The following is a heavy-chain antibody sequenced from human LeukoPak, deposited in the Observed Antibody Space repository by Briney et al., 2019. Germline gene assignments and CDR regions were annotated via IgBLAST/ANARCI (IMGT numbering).Heavy chain of an antibody. Sequence: ASVKASCKASGYTFTSYDISWVRQAPGQGLEWMGWISTYNDNTHYAQKLQGRVTMTTDTSTSTVYMELKNLRSDDTAVYYCARIQSRIIAARPGNPAFDYWGRGTLVTVSS. J-gene: IGHJ4*02. V-gene: IGHV1-18*01. CDR2: ISTYNDNT. CDR3: ARIQSRIIAARPGNPAFDY. D-gene: IGHD6-6*01. CDR1: GYTFTSYD.